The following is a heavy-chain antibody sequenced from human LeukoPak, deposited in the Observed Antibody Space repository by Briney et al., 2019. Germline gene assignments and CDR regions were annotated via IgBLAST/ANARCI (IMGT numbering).Heavy chain of an antibody. CDR2: IKSDGSDT. Sequence: GGSLRLXCAASGFTFSSYWMHWVRRAPGKGLVWVSRIKSDGSDTTYADSVKGRFTISRDNAKNMLYLQMNSLRAEDTAVYYCVNYGWGRPAWGQGTLVTVSS. V-gene: IGHV3-74*03. J-gene: IGHJ4*02. CDR1: GFTFSSYW. CDR3: VNYGWGRPA. D-gene: IGHD3-10*01.